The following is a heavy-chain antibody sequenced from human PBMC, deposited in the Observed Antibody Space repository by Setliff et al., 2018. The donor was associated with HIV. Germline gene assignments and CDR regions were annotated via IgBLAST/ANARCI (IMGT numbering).Heavy chain of an antibody. J-gene: IGHJ4*02. CDR2: ISWDGGNT. CDR1: GFTFDDYT. V-gene: IGHV3-43*01. Sequence: PGGSLRLSCAASGFTFDDYTMHWVRQAPGKGLEWVSIISWDGGNTYYADSVKGRFTISRDNSKNSLYLEMKSLRGEDTALYFCAKGAYYSESGSHYRDYFDYWGQGTLVTVS. CDR3: AKGAYYSESGSHYRDYFDY. D-gene: IGHD3-10*01.